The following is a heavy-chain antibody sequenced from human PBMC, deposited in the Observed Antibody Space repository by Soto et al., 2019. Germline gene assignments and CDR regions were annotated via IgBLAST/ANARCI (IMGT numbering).Heavy chain of an antibody. CDR2: INQGGSGK. CDR1: RFTFTNYW. J-gene: IGHJ4*02. Sequence: GGSMRLSCAASRFTFTNYWMSWVRQAPGKGLECVASINQGGSGKYYVDSVKGRFTISRDNGKKSLSLQMNSLRAEDTAVYYCAVQGATFDYWGQGTPVTVSS. V-gene: IGHV3-7*01. D-gene: IGHD1-1*01. CDR3: AVQGATFDY.